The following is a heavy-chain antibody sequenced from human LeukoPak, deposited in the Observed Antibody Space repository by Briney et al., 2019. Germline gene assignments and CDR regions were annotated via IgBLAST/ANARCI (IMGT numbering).Heavy chain of an antibody. CDR3: ARTSYDFWSGYYIDY. CDR2: ITGSGGST. Sequence: PGGSLRLSCAASGFTFSKYAMSWVRQAPGKGLEWVSAITGSGGSTSYADSVKGRFTISRDNAKNTLYLQMNSLRAEDTAVYYCARTSYDFWSGYYIDYWGQGTLVTVSS. V-gene: IGHV3-23*01. D-gene: IGHD3-3*01. CDR1: GFTFSKYA. J-gene: IGHJ4*02.